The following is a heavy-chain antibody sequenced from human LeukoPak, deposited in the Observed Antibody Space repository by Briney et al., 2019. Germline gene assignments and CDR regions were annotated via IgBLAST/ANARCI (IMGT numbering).Heavy chain of an antibody. V-gene: IGHV3-11*01. CDR2: ISSSGSTI. CDR1: GFTFSDYY. J-gene: IGHJ6*02. D-gene: IGHD2-2*01. Sequence: GGSLRLSCAASGFTFSDYYMSWIRQAPGKGLEWVSYISSSGSTIYYAESVKGRFTTSRDNAKNSLYLQMNSLRAEDTAVYYCARDSTGWPSGYYYGMDVWGQGTTVTVSS. CDR3: ARDSTGWPSGYYYGMDV.